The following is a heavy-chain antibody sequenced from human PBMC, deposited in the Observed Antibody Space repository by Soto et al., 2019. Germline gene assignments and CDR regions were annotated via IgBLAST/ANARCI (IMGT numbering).Heavy chain of an antibody. Sequence: EVQLLESGGGLVQPGGSLRLSCAASGFTFSSYAMSWVRQAPGKGLEWVSAISGSGGSTYYADSVKGLFTISRDNSKNTQNLQMNSRRAEEAAVYYCAKDCSSTSCYDYWCQGTMVTVSS. V-gene: IGHV3-23*01. CDR3: AKDCSSTSCYDY. J-gene: IGHJ4*02. CDR1: GFTFSSYA. D-gene: IGHD2-2*01. CDR2: ISGSGGST.